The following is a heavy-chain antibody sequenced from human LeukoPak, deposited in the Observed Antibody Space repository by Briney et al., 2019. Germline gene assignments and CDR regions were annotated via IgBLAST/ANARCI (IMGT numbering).Heavy chain of an antibody. J-gene: IGHJ3*02. Sequence: LRPSCAASGFTFYDYAMHWVRQAPGKGLEWVSGISWNSGSIGYADSVKGRFTISRDNAKNSLYLQMNSLRAEDTALYYCAKDRRAICSSTSCFDAFDIWGQGTMVTVSS. CDR2: ISWNSGSI. D-gene: IGHD2-2*01. CDR3: AKDRRAICSSTSCFDAFDI. CDR1: GFTFYDYA. V-gene: IGHV3-9*01.